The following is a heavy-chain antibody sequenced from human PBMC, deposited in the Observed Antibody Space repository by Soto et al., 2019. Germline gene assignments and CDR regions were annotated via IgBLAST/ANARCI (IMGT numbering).Heavy chain of an antibody. CDR3: ARWGNWKVADN. CDR2: IWYDGSNK. V-gene: IGHV3-33*01. Sequence: QVQLVESGGGVVQPGRSLRLSCAASGFTFSSHGMHWVRQAPDKGLEWVAVIWYDGSNKYYADSVKGRFTISRDNSNKMLYLEMNRLRVEDTAIYYCARWGNWKVADNWGQGTLVTVSS. J-gene: IGHJ4*02. D-gene: IGHD3-16*01. CDR1: GFTFSSHG.